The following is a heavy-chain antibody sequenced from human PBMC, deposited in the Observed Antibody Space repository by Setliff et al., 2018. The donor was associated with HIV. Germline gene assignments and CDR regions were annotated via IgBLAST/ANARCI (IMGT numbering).Heavy chain of an antibody. CDR3: ARRRSPPSGFYSKYYMDV. D-gene: IGHD3-22*01. V-gene: IGHV4-34*01. J-gene: IGHJ6*03. CDR2: IDHSGST. Sequence: PSETLSLTCAVYGGSFSGYHWSWIRQSPGKGLEWIGEIDHSGSTDDNPSLKSRVTISVDKPKNQFSLKLTSVTAADTAVYYCARRRSPPSGFYSKYYMDVWGKGTTVTVSS. CDR1: GGSFSGYH.